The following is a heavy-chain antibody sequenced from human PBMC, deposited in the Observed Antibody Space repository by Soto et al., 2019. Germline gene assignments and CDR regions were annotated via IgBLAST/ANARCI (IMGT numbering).Heavy chain of an antibody. Sequence: QVQLVQSGAEVKKPGASVKVSCKASGYTFTSYGISWVRQAPGQGLEWMGWITAYNGNTNYAQKLQGRVTMTTDTXTSTAYMGLGSMRSDDTAVYYCAKRRGYSNGEFDYWGQGTLVTVSS. D-gene: IGHD5-18*01. CDR3: AKRRGYSNGEFDY. CDR2: ITAYNGNT. V-gene: IGHV1-18*01. J-gene: IGHJ4*02. CDR1: GYTFTSYG.